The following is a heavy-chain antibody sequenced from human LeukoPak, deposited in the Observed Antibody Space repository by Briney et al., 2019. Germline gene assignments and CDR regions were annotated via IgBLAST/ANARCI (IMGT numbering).Heavy chain of an antibody. CDR2: MNPNSGNT. Sequence: EASVKDSCKAPGYTFTSYDINWVRQATGQGLEWMGWMNPNSGNTGYAQKFQGRVTMTRNTSISTAYMELSSLRSEDTAVYYCARGLRTAMPFDYWGQGTLVTVSS. J-gene: IGHJ4*02. D-gene: IGHD5-18*01. V-gene: IGHV1-8*01. CDR1: GYTFTSYD. CDR3: ARGLRTAMPFDY.